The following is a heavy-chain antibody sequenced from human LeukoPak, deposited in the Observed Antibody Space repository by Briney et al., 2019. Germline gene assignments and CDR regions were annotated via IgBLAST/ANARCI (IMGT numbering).Heavy chain of an antibody. J-gene: IGHJ4*02. CDR3: ARAYSRSHYYLDY. CDR1: GYTFISYD. D-gene: IGHD6-13*01. V-gene: IGHV1-46*01. Sequence: EASVKVSCKASGYTFISYDIHWVRQAPGQGLEWMGKINPSGDSTTYAQKIQGRVTMTRDTSTSTVYMDLSSLRSEDTAVYYCARAYSRSHYYLDYWGQGTLVTVSS. CDR2: INPSGDST.